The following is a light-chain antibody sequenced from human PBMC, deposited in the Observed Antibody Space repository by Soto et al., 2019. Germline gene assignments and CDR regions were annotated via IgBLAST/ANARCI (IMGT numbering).Light chain of an antibody. J-gene: IGKJ1*01. CDR1: QDISNY. CDR2: DAS. Sequence: DIQMTQSPSSLSASVGDRVTITCQANQDISNYLNWYQQKPGKAPKLLIYDASNLEIGVPSRFSRSGSGTDFTFTISSLQPEDIATYYCQQYDNHRTFGQGTKVEIK. V-gene: IGKV1-33*01. CDR3: QQYDNHRT.